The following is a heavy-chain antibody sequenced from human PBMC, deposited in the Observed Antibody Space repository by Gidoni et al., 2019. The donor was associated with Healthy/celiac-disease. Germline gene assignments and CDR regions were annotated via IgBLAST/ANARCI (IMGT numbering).Heavy chain of an antibody. CDR1: GFTFSDHY. D-gene: IGHD3-3*01. Sequence: EVQLVESGGGLVQPGGSLRLSCAASGFTFSDHYMDWVRQAPGKGLEWVGRTRNKANSYTTEYAASVKGRFTISRDDSKNSLYLQMNSLKTEDTAVYYCARGYIGDFWSLPWDYYMDVWGKGTTVTVSS. CDR3: ARGYIGDFWSLPWDYYMDV. CDR2: TRNKANSYTT. J-gene: IGHJ6*03. V-gene: IGHV3-72*01.